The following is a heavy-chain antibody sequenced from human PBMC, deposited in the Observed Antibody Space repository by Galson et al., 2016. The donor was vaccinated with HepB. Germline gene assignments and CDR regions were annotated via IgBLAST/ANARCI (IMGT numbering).Heavy chain of an antibody. CDR2: IIPMFGTT. J-gene: IGHJ4*02. CDR3: ARATDYGDSYGFGY. D-gene: IGHD4-17*01. Sequence: SVKVSCKASGGTFSSYAINWVRQAPGQGLEWMGGIIPMFGTTIYAQKFQGRLTITADKSTSTAYMDLSSLRTEDTAFYYCARATDYGDSYGFGYWGQGSMVTVSS. V-gene: IGHV1-69*06. CDR1: GGTFSSYA.